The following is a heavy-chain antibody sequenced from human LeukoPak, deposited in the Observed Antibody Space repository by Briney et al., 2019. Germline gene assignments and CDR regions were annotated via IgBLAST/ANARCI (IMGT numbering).Heavy chain of an antibody. CDR1: GFTFSSYG. CDR2: ISYDGSNK. V-gene: IGHV3-30*18. J-gene: IGHJ6*03. Sequence: GGSLRLSCAASGFTFSSYGMHWVRQAPGKGLEWVAVISYDGSNKYYADSVKGRFTISRDNSKNTLYLQMNSLRAEDTAVYYCAKDHSGDYGKYYYYYMDVWGKGTTVTVSS. CDR3: AKDHSGDYGKYYYYYMDV. D-gene: IGHD4-17*01.